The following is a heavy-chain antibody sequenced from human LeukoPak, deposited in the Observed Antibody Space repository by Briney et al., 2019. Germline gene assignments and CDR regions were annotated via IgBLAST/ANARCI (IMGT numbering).Heavy chain of an antibody. CDR3: ARTGRIRVGATQFDY. Sequence: ASVKVSCRASGYTFTGYYMHWVRQAPGQGLEWMGRINPNSGGTNYAQKFQGRVTMTRDTSISTAYMELSRLRSDDTAVYYCARTGRIRVGATQFDYLGQGTLVTVSS. CDR1: GYTFTGYY. V-gene: IGHV1-2*06. CDR2: INPNSGGT. J-gene: IGHJ4*02. D-gene: IGHD1-26*01.